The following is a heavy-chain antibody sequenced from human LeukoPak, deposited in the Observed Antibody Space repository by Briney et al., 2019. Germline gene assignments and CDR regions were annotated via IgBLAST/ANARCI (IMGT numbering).Heavy chain of an antibody. Sequence: PSDTLSLTCAVYGGSFSGYYWIWIRQPPGKGLEWIGEIKHSGSTNYNPSLTSRVTISVDTSKNQFSLKLSSVTAADTAVYYCARGRIPIVVVPAADGGNFDYWGQGTLVTVSS. CDR1: GGSFSGYY. D-gene: IGHD2-2*01. J-gene: IGHJ4*02. V-gene: IGHV4-34*01. CDR2: IKHSGST. CDR3: ARGRIPIVVVPAADGGNFDY.